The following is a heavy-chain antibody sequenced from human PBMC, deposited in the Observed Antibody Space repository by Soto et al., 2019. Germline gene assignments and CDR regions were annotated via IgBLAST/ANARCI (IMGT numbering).Heavy chain of an antibody. CDR3: ARGRYGDY. J-gene: IGHJ4*02. CDR1: GYTFTSYG. D-gene: IGHD1-1*01. Sequence: QVHLVQSGAEVKKPGASVKVSCKASGYTFTSYGITWVRQAPGQGLEWMGWISAHNGNTDYAQEVQGRVIVTRDTSTSTAYMELRSLRSDDTAVYYCARGRYGDYWGQGALVTVSS. CDR2: ISAHNGNT. V-gene: IGHV1-18*01.